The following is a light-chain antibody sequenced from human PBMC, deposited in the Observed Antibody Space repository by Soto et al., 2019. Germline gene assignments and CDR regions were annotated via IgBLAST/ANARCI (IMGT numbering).Light chain of an antibody. V-gene: IGKV1-5*03. Sequence: DIQMSQSPSPLSASVGDRFTITCRASQSISSYLNWYQQKPGKAPKLLIYKASTLKSGVPSRFSGSGSGTEFTLTISSLQPDDFATYYCQQYNSYWTFGQGTKVDIK. CDR1: QSISSY. CDR2: KAS. J-gene: IGKJ1*01. CDR3: QQYNSYWT.